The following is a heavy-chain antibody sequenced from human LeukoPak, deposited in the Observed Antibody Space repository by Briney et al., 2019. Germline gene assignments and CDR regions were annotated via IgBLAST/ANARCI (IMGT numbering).Heavy chain of an antibody. V-gene: IGHV1-8*01. D-gene: IGHD6-6*01. CDR3: ARGRSAGRSWWSSRSSPRNWFDP. CDR1: GYTFTSYD. CDR2: MNPNSGNT. J-gene: IGHJ5*02. Sequence: GASVKVSCKASGYTFTSYDVNWVRQATGQGLEWMGWMNPNSGNTGYAQKFQGRVTMTRNTSISTAYMELSSLRSEDTAVYYCARGRSAGRSWWSSRSSPRNWFDPWGQGTLVTVPS.